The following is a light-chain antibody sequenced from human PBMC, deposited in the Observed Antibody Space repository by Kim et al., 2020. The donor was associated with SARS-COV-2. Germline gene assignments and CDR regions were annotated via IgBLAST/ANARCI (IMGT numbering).Light chain of an antibody. V-gene: IGLV4-69*01. J-gene: IGLJ1*01. CDR2: LNSDGSH. Sequence: ASVKLTCTLSSGNSSYAIAWHQQQPEKGPRYLMKLNSDGSHSKGDGIPDRFSGSSSGAERYLTISSLQSEDEADYYCQTWGTGPFVFGTGTKVTVL. CDR1: SGNSSYA. CDR3: QTWGTGPFV.